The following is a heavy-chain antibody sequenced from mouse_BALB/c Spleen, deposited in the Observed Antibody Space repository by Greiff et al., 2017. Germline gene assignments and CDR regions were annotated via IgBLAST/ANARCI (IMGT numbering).Heavy chain of an antibody. CDR3: VRDQLGQFAY. D-gene: IGHD4-1*02. Sequence: ESGPGLVAPSQSLSITCTVSGFSLTSYDISWIRQPPGKGLEWLGVIWTGGGTNYNSAFMSRLSISKDNSKSQVFLKMNSLQTDDTAIYYCVRDQLGQFAYWGQGTLVTVSA. V-gene: IGHV2-9-2*01. J-gene: IGHJ3*01. CDR1: GFSLTSYD. CDR2: IWTGGGT.